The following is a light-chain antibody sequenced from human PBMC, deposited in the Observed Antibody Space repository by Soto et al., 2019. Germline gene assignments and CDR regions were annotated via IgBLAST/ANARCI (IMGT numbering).Light chain of an antibody. CDR3: QQRSNWLIT. Sequence: IVLTQSPGTLSLSPGDRATLSCRASQRVSSYLAWYQQKPGQAPRLLIYDASNRATGIPARFSGSGSGTDFTLTISSLEPEDFAVYYCQQRSNWLITFGQGTRLEI. CDR2: DAS. V-gene: IGKV3-11*01. CDR1: QRVSSY. J-gene: IGKJ5*01.